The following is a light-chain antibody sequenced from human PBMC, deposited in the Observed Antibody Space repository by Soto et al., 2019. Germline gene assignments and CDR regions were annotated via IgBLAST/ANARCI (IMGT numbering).Light chain of an antibody. CDR1: SGSVSTTNY. Sequence: QAVVTQEPSLSVSPGGTVTLTCTLTSGSVSTTNYPSWYQQTPGQAPRTLLYSTNMRSSGVPDRFSGSILGNKAALTITWAQADDESHYYCVLYLSSGISVFGGGTKLTVL. J-gene: IGLJ3*02. CDR2: STN. CDR3: VLYLSSGISV. V-gene: IGLV8-61*01.